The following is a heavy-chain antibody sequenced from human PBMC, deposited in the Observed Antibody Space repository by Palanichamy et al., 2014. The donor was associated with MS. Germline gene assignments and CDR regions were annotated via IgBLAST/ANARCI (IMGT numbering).Heavy chain of an antibody. CDR3: ARDRPTRDYYYMDV. J-gene: IGHJ6*03. D-gene: IGHD3-10*01. CDR1: GFTFSSYS. CDR2: ISSSSNFI. Sequence: EVQLVESGGGLVQPGGSLRLSCAASGFTFSSYSIHWVRQAPGEGLEWVSYISSSSNFIYYAASVKGRFTVSRDNAKNSLYLQMNTLRAEDTAAYYCARDRPTRDYYYMDVWGKGTTVAVSS. V-gene: IGHV3-48*01.